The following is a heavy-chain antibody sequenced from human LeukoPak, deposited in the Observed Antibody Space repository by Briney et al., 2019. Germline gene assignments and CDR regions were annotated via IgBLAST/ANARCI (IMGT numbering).Heavy chain of an antibody. CDR3: ARLEWFGDLAAGGFDP. CDR2: IYPGDSDT. V-gene: IGHV5-51*01. J-gene: IGHJ5*02. CDR1: GYNFSNYW. Sequence: GESLKISCKGSGYNFSNYWIGWVRQMPGKGLECMGIIYPGDSDTRYSPSFQGQVTISADKSISTAYVQWSSLKASDTAMYYCARLEWFGDLAAGGFDPWGQGTLVTVSS. D-gene: IGHD3-10*01.